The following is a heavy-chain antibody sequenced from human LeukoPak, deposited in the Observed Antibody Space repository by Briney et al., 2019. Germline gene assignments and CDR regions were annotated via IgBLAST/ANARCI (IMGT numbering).Heavy chain of an antibody. J-gene: IGHJ4*02. Sequence: GGSLTHLRAASGFMYDDYVLHGVRQAPGKGLEWVSLISADGGSTFYADSVKGRFTISIDNNNNSLSLQMNSLTTEDTAFYYCAREQFSDTIKYFDNWGQGLLVTVSS. V-gene: IGHV3-43*02. D-gene: IGHD3-10*01. CDR3: AREQFSDTIKYFDN. CDR2: ISADGGST. CDR1: GFMYDDYV.